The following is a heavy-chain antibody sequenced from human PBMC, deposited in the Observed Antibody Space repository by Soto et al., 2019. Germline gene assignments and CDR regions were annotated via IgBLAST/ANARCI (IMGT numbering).Heavy chain of an antibody. CDR1: GDSISSGGYS. V-gene: IGHV4-30-2*01. J-gene: IGHJ4*02. D-gene: IGHD2-8*02. Sequence: SETLSLTCVVSGDSISSGGYSWTWIRQPPGKGLEWIGHIYQSGSTLYNPSLKSRVTISVDTSKNQFSLKLTSVTAADTAVYYCARDKITGLFDYWGQGTLVTVSS. CDR2: IYQSGST. CDR3: ARDKITGLFDY.